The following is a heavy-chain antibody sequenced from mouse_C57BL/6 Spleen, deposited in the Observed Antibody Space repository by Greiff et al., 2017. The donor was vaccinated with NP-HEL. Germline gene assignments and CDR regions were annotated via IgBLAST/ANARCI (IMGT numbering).Heavy chain of an antibody. J-gene: IGHJ4*01. CDR3: ARGFITTSDYAMDY. V-gene: IGHV1-22*01. D-gene: IGHD1-1*01. Sequence: VQLQQSGPELVKPGASVKMSCKASGYTFTDYNMHWVKQSHGKSLEWIGYINPNNGGTSYNQKFKGKATLTVNKSSSTAYMELRSLTSEDSAVYYCARGFITTSDYAMDYWGQGTSVTVSS. CDR1: GYTFTDYN. CDR2: INPNNGGT.